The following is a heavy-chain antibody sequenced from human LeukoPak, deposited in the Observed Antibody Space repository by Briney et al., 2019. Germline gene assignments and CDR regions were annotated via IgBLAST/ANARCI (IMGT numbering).Heavy chain of an antibody. CDR2: ISYDGNHK. CDR3: AKELRGYAGFDY. V-gene: IGHV3-30*18. CDR1: GFTFSSYG. D-gene: IGHD5-12*01. Sequence: GRSLRLSCAASGFTFSSYGMHWVRQAPGKGLEWVAVISYDGNHKYYADSVRGRFIISRDNSKNTLFLEVDSLRPEDTAVYSCAKELRGYAGFDYWGQGTLVTVSS. J-gene: IGHJ4*02.